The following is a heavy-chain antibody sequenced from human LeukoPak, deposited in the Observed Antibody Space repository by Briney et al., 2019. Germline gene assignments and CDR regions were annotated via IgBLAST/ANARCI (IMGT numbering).Heavy chain of an antibody. D-gene: IGHD2-15*01. CDR1: GGSISSYY. V-gene: IGHV4-59*01. J-gene: IGHJ4*02. CDR2: IYNSRST. Sequence: SQTLSLTCTVAGGSISSYYWSWIRQPPGKGLEWIGDIYNSRSTNYNPSLTSRVTISVDTSKNQFSLKLSSVTAADTAVYYCARRSTGGGEYYFDYWGQGTLVTVSS. CDR3: ARRSTGGGEYYFDY.